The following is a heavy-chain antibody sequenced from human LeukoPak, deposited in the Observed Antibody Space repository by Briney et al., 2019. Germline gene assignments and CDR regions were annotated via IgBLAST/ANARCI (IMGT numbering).Heavy chain of an antibody. D-gene: IGHD4/OR15-4a*01. Sequence: PSETLSLTCIVSGYSIRNGFRWGWIRLSPGKGLEWIGSIDYSGRPSYNPSLKSRVSISVDTSKNLFSLNLASVTAADTAIYLCARSEINDYMKFWGQGLQVIVSS. CDR1: GYSIRNGFR. CDR2: IDYSGRP. V-gene: IGHV4-38-2*02. CDR3: ARSEINDYMKF. J-gene: IGHJ4*02.